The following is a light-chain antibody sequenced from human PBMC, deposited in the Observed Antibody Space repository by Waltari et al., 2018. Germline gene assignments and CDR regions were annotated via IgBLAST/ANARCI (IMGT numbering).Light chain of an antibody. CDR3: QQSYSTPPT. CDR1: QSISSY. J-gene: IGKJ2*01. Sequence: MTPSPSSLSASVGDRVTITCRASQSISSYLNWYQQKPGKAPKLLIYAASSLQRGVPSRFSGSGSGTDFTLTISSLQPEDFATYYCQQSYSTPPTFGQGTKLEIK. V-gene: IGKV1-39*01. CDR2: AAS.